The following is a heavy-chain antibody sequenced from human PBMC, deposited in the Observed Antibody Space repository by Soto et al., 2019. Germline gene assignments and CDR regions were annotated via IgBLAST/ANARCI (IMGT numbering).Heavy chain of an antibody. CDR2: IIPIFGTT. J-gene: IGHJ1*01. CDR1: GGTFSNYA. V-gene: IGHV1-69*12. Sequence: QVQLVQSGAEVKKPGSSVKVSCKASGGTFSNYALSWVRQAPGQGLEWMGDIIPIFGTTNNAQKFQGRVTTAADEATSTAYMEQNSLRSEDTAVYYCASHGEQYYYDTSGYGWGQGTLVTVSS. D-gene: IGHD3-22*01. CDR3: ASHGEQYYYDTSGYG.